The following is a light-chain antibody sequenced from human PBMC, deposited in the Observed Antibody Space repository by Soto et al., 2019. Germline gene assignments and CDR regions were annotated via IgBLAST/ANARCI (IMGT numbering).Light chain of an antibody. CDR1: SSDVGGYNY. Sequence: QSVLTQPPSASGSPGQSVAISCTGTSSDVGGYNYVSWYQHHPGKAPKLMIYEVSRRPSGVSDRFSGSKSGNTASLTVSGLQAEDEADYYCSSYSGSSNWVFGGGTKLTVL. V-gene: IGLV2-8*01. CDR3: SSYSGSSNWV. CDR2: EVS. J-gene: IGLJ3*02.